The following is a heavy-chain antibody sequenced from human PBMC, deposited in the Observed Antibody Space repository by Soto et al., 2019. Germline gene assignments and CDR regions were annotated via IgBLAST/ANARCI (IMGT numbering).Heavy chain of an antibody. CDR3: ARGSNHFDY. V-gene: IGHV3-48*04. J-gene: IGHJ4*02. D-gene: IGHD4-4*01. CDR2: ISRSGDNI. Sequence: GSLRLSCAASGFTFSTFSMNWVRQAPGKGLEWVSYISRSGDNIYYTDSVKGRFTISRDNAKNSLYLQMNSLRAEDTAVYYCARGSNHFDYWGQGTLVTVSS. CDR1: GFTFSTFS.